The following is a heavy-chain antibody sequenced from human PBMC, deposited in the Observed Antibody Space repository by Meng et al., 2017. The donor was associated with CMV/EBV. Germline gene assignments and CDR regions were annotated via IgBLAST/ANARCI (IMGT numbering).Heavy chain of an antibody. J-gene: IGHJ4*02. CDR3: ARPRGGIAVD. CDR1: GFTFSSYW. Sequence: GESLKISCAASGFTFSSYWMSWVRQAPGKGLEWVANIKQDGSEKYYVDSVKGRFTISRDNAKNSPYLQMNSLRAEDTAVYYCARPRGGIAVDWGQGTLVTVSS. V-gene: IGHV3-7*01. CDR2: IKQDGSEK. D-gene: IGHD6-19*01.